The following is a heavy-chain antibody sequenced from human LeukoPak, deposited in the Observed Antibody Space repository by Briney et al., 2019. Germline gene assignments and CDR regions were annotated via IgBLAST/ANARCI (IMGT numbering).Heavy chain of an antibody. CDR1: GFTFDDYA. D-gene: IGHD3-9*01. CDR3: AKVSNFDWLTTFDY. J-gene: IGHJ4*02. Sequence: PGGSLRLSCAASGFTFDDYAMHWVRQSPGKGLEWVSGISWNSGSIAYAASVMGRFTISRDNAKNSLFLQMNSLREEDTALYYCAKVSNFDWLTTFDYWGLGTLVAVSS. V-gene: IGHV3-9*01. CDR2: ISWNSGSI.